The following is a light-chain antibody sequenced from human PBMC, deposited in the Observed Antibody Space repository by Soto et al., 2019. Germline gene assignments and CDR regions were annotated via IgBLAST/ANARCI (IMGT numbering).Light chain of an antibody. V-gene: IGLV2-14*01. Sequence: QSVLAQPASVSGSPGQSITISCTGTSSDVGGYNYVSWYQQYPGKAPKLMIYEVSNRPSGVSNRFSGSKSGNTASLTMSGLQAEDEADYYCSSYTSSSTYVFGTGTKVTVL. CDR3: SSYTSSSTYV. CDR2: EVS. J-gene: IGLJ1*01. CDR1: SSDVGGYNY.